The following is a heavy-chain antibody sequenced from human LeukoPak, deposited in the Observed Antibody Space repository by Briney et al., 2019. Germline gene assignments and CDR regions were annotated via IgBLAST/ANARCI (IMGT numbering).Heavy chain of an antibody. Sequence: SETLSLTCAVYGESFSGYYWSWVRQPPGKGLEWVGEINHSGSTNYNPSLKSRVTISVDTSKNHFSLKLSSVTAADTAVYYCARGRSDWNYVVDYWGQGTLVTVSS. J-gene: IGHJ4*02. CDR1: GESFSGYY. V-gene: IGHV4-34*01. CDR2: INHSGST. CDR3: ARGRSDWNYVVDY. D-gene: IGHD1-7*01.